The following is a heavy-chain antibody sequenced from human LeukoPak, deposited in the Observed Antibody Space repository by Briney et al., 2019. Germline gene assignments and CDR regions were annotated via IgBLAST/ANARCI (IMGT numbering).Heavy chain of an antibody. CDR1: GYTFTSYY. J-gene: IGHJ4*02. D-gene: IGHD4-23*01. V-gene: IGHV1-46*01. CDR3: ARQTTVVTHDNPSYFDY. CDR2: INPSGGST. Sequence: ASVKVSCKASGYTFTSYYMHWVRQAPGQGLEWMGIINPSGGSTSYAQKFQGRVTMTRGMSTSTVYMELSSLRSEDTAVYYCARQTTVVTHDNPSYFDYWGQGTLVTVSS.